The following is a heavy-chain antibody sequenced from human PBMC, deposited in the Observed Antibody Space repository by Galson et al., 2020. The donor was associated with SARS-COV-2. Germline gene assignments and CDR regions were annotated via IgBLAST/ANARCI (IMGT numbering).Heavy chain of an antibody. J-gene: IGHJ4*02. CDR1: GFSLSTSGMR. Sequence: SGPTLVKPTQTLTLTCTFPGFSLSTSGMRVTWIRQPPGKHLEWLARIDWDDDKFYSTSLKTRLTISKDTSKNQVVLTMTSMDPVDTATYYCARAPGYSRSWFGYVDSWSQGTLVTVSS. D-gene: IGHD6-13*01. CDR2: IDWDDDK. V-gene: IGHV2-70*04. CDR3: ARAPGYSRSWFGYVDS.